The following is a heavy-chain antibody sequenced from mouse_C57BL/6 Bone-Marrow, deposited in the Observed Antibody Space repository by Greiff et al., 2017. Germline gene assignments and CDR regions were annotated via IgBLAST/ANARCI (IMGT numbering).Heavy chain of an antibody. CDR3: ARMWNYYGSSSLYYYAMDY. CDR1: GFSLSTFGMG. V-gene: IGHV8-8*01. D-gene: IGHD1-1*01. Sequence: QVTLKESGPGILQPSQTLSLTCSFSGFSLSTFGMGVGWIRQPSGKGLEWLAHIWWDDDKYYNPALKSRLTISKDTSKNQVFLKIANVDTADTATYYCARMWNYYGSSSLYYYAMDYWGQGTSVTVSS. J-gene: IGHJ4*01. CDR2: IWWDDDK.